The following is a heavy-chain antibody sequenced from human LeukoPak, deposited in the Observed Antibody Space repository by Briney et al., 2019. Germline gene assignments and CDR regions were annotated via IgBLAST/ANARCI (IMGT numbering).Heavy chain of an antibody. CDR1: GGSISSSSYY. V-gene: IGHV4-39*07. J-gene: IGHJ5*02. CDR2: IYYSGST. CDR3: ARSGIAAAGWFDP. D-gene: IGHD6-13*01. Sequence: SETLSLTCTVSGGSISSSSYYWGWIRQPPGKGLEWIGSIYYSGSTYYNPSLKSRVTISVDRSKNQFSLKLSSVTAADTAVYYCARSGIAAAGWFDPWGQGTLVTVSS.